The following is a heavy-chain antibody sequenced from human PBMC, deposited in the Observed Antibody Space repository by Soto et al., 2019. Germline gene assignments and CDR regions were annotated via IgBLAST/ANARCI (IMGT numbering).Heavy chain of an antibody. V-gene: IGHV3-74*01. CDR2: ISSDGSIT. Sequence: GGSLRLSCAASGFTFSSYWMHWVRQVPGKGLVWVSRISSDGSITNYADSVKGRFSISRDNAKNTLYLQMNSLRAEDTAVYYCVRYPRSAWGSYRPDYWGQGALVTVSS. J-gene: IGHJ4*02. CDR3: VRYPRSAWGSYRPDY. CDR1: GFTFSSYW. D-gene: IGHD3-16*02.